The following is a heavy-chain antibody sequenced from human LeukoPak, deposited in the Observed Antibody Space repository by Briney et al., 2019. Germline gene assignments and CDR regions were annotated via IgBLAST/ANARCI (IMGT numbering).Heavy chain of an antibody. CDR1: GYNFANYW. CDR2: IYPSDSDT. V-gene: IGHV5-51*01. CDR3: ARHGSDSKSTLIRDFDY. D-gene: IGHD6-13*01. Sequence: GESLKISCRGSGYNFANYWIGWVRQLPGKGLEGMGIIYPSDSDTRYSPSFQGHVTISADKSISTAYVHWSSLEVSDTAMYYCARHGSDSKSTLIRDFDYWGQGTLVTVSS. J-gene: IGHJ4*02.